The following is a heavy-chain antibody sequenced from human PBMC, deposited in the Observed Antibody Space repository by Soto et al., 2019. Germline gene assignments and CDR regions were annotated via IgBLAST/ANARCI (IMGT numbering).Heavy chain of an antibody. V-gene: IGHV1-24*01. CDR2: FDPEDGET. CDR3: ATAPSGSYVAPFDY. J-gene: IGHJ4*02. D-gene: IGHD1-26*01. CDR1: GYTFTNYG. Sequence: ASVKVSCKASGYTFTNYGISWVRQAPGKGLEWMGGFDPEDGETIYAQKFQGRVTMTEDTSTDTAYMELSSLRSEDTAVYYCATAPSGSYVAPFDYWGQGTLVTVSS.